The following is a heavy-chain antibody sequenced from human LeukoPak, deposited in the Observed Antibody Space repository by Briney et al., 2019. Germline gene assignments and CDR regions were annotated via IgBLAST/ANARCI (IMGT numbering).Heavy chain of an antibody. CDR3: ARVENYYDSSGYEYYFDY. J-gene: IGHJ4*02. CDR2: IYTSGST. V-gene: IGHV4-61*02. CDR1: GGSISSGSYY. Sequence: PSETLSLTCTVSGGSISSGSYYWSWIRQPAGKGLEWIGRIYTSGSTNYNPSLKSRVTISVDTSKNQFSLKLSSVTAADTAVYYCARVENYYDSSGYEYYFDYWGQGTLVTVSS. D-gene: IGHD3-22*01.